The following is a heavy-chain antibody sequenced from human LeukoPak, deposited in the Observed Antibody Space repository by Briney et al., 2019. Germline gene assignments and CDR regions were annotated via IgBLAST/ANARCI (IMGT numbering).Heavy chain of an antibody. V-gene: IGHV3-30*02. Sequence: GGSLRLSCAASGFIFRNYEMHWVRQAPGKGLEWVAYVRYDGSNKYYADSVKGRFTISRDDSRNTLYLQMNSLRAEDTAVYYCAKDRGTARSTYFDYWGQGTLVTVSS. CDR2: VRYDGSNK. D-gene: IGHD5-18*01. CDR3: AKDRGTARSTYFDY. CDR1: GFIFRNYE. J-gene: IGHJ4*02.